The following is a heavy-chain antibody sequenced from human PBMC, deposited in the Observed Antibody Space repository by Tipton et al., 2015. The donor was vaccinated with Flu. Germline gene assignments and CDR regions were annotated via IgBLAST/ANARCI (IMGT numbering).Heavy chain of an antibody. CDR3: ARDLCSSTSCYTGYYYYYGMGV. V-gene: IGHV1-18*01. D-gene: IGHD2-2*02. Sequence: QLVQSGAEVKKPGASVKVSCKASGYTFTSYGISWVRQAPGQGLEWMGWISAYNGNTNYAQKLQGRVTMTTDTSTSTAYMELRSLRSDDTAVYYCARDLCSSTSCYTGYYYYYGMGVWGQGTTVTVSS. CDR2: ISAYNGNT. J-gene: IGHJ6*02. CDR1: GYTFTSYG.